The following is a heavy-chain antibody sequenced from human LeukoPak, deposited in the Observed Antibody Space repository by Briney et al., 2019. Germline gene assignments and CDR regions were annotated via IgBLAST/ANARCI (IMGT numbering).Heavy chain of an antibody. CDR3: AKDNYYDSSGSDAFDI. J-gene: IGHJ3*02. CDR1: GFTFSSYA. CDR2: ISGSGGST. D-gene: IGHD3-22*01. Sequence: GGSLRLSCAASGFTFSSYAMSWVRQAPGKGLEWVSAISGSGGSTYYADSVKGRFTTSRDNSKNTLYLQMNSLRAEDTAVYYCAKDNYYDSSGSDAFDIWGQGTMVTVSS. V-gene: IGHV3-23*01.